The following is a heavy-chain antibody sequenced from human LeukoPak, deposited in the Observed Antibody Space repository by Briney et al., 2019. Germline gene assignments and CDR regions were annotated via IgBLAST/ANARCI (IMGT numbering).Heavy chain of an antibody. CDR2: INPNSGGT. CDR3: ARGYDILTGYYRLQNWFDP. J-gene: IGHJ5*02. CDR1: GYTFTGYY. Sequence: ASVTVSCKASGYTFTGYYMHWVRQAPGQGLEWMGWINPNSGGTNYAQKFQGRVTMTRDASISTAYMELSRLRSDDTAVYYCARGYDILTGYYRLQNWFDPWGQGALVTVSS. V-gene: IGHV1-2*02. D-gene: IGHD3-9*01.